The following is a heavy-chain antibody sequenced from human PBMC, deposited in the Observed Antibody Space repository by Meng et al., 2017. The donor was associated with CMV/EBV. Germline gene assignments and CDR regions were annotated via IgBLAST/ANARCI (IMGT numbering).Heavy chain of an antibody. Sequence: TVSGGSSSSSSYYWGWIRQPPGKGLEWIGSIYYSGSTYYNPSLKSRVTISVDTSKNQFSLKLSSVTAADTAVYYCARERRELHWFDPWGQGTLVTVSS. CDR3: ARERRELHWFDP. CDR2: IYYSGST. D-gene: IGHD1-26*01. J-gene: IGHJ5*02. V-gene: IGHV4-39*07. CDR1: GGSSSSSSYY.